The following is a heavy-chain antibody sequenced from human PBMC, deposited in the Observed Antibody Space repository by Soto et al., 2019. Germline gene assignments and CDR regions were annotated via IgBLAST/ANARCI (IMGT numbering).Heavy chain of an antibody. CDR3: GSVFEY. V-gene: IGHV3-74*01. J-gene: IGHJ4*01. CDR1: GFIFTNYW. Sequence: EVEVVESGGGLVQPGESLRLSCAASGFIFTNYWMHWVRQVPGRGPVWVSGITHDGSGTKYADSVKGRFTISRDNAKNTVYLQMNSLRPEDTAVYYCGSVFEYWGRGTLVTVSS. CDR2: ITHDGSGT.